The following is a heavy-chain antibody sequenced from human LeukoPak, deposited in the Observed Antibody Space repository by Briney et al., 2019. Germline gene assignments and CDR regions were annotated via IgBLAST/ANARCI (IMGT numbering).Heavy chain of an antibody. CDR2: INPASGDT. CDR1: GYTFSVYC. J-gene: IGHJ4*02. Sequence: ASVTVTCKASGYTFSVYCIHWMRQVPGQGLEWLGWINPASGDTEYGQKFQGRVSMTRDTSIATAYMELTGLAPGDTAVYYCARDRGPSYDPGIYFQYYFHFWGQGTLVTVSS. V-gene: IGHV1-2*02. CDR3: ARDRGPSYDPGIYFQYYFHF. D-gene: IGHD3-10*01.